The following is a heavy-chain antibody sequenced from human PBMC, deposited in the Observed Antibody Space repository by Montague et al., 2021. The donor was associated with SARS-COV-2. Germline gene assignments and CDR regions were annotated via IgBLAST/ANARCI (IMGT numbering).Heavy chain of an antibody. CDR1: GASVASGNLY. Sequence: SETLSLTCTVSGASVASGNLYWSWIRQPPGKGLEWIGYMYYTGHTNYNPSLESRVTMPVDPSKNQFSLTLTSVTAAVTAVYYCARSRANVPSRPGFDYWGQGALVTVSS. J-gene: IGHJ4*02. D-gene: IGHD6-6*01. V-gene: IGHV4-61*01. CDR3: ARSRANVPSRPGFDY. CDR2: MYYTGHT.